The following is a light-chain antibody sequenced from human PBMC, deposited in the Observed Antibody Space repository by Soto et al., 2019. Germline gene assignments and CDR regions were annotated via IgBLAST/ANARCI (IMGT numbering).Light chain of an antibody. CDR2: DAS. CDR1: QSVSSY. CDR3: QQRSNWPPT. Sequence: EIVLTQSPATLSLSPGERATLSCRASQSVSSYLAWYQQKAGQAPRLLIYDASNRATGIPARFSGSGSGTDFTLTISSLEPEDFAVYYCQQRSNWPPTVGQGTKVEIK. V-gene: IGKV3-11*01. J-gene: IGKJ1*01.